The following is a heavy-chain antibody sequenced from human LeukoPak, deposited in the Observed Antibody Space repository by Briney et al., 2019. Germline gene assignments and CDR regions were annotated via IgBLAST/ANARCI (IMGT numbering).Heavy chain of an antibody. CDR3: ARGTYYYDSSGYYGSPADY. CDR2: IKQDGSEK. J-gene: IGHJ4*02. CDR1: GFTFSSYW. D-gene: IGHD3-22*01. Sequence: GGSLRLSCAASGFTFSSYWMSWVRQAPGKGLEWVANIKQDGSEKYYVDSVKGRFTISRDNAKNSLYLQMNSLRAEDTAVYYCARGTYYYDSSGYYGSPADYWGQGTLVTVSS. V-gene: IGHV3-7*01.